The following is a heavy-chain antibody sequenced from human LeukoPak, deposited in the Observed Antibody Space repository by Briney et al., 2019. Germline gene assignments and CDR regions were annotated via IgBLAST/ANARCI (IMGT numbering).Heavy chain of an antibody. Sequence: SETLSLTCTVSGGSISSYYWSWIRQPPGKGLEWIGYIYYSGSTNYNPSLKSRVTISVDTSKNQFSLKLSSVTAADTAVYYCARVPYYYDSTGYYRAFDIWGQGTMVTVSS. D-gene: IGHD3-22*01. CDR2: IYYSGST. CDR3: ARVPYYYDSTGYYRAFDI. J-gene: IGHJ3*02. V-gene: IGHV4-59*01. CDR1: GGSISSYY.